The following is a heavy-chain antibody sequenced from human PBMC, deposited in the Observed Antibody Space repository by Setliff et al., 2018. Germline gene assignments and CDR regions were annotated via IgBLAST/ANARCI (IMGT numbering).Heavy chain of an antibody. J-gene: IGHJ4*02. V-gene: IGHV4-59*11. Sequence: KPSETLSLTCTVSGGSISSHYWSWIRQPPGKGLEWIGSIYYSGSTNYNPSLKSRVTISVDTSKNQVSLKLSSVTAADTAVYYCARGVPAGFSVAGAAKSYFDSWGQGTLVTVSS. CDR2: IYYSGST. D-gene: IGHD6-19*01. CDR1: GGSISSHY. CDR3: ARGVPAGFSVAGAAKSYFDS.